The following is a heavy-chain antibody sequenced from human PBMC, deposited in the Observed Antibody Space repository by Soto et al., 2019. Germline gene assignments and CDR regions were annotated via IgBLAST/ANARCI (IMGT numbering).Heavy chain of an antibody. J-gene: IGHJ4*02. CDR1: GYTFTSYG. D-gene: IGHD2-8*01. V-gene: IGHV1-18*01. CDR3: ARRTGMVYALSGDY. CDR2: ISAYNGNT. Sequence: ASVKVSCKASGYTFTSYGISWVRQAPGQGLEWMGWISAYNGNTNYAQKLQGRVTMTTDTSTSTACMELRSLRSDDTAVDYCARRTGMVYALSGDYWGQGTLVTVSS.